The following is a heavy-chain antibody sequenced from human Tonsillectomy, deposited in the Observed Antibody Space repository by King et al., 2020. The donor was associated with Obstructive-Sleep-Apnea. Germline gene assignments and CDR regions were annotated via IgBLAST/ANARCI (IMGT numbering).Heavy chain of an antibody. J-gene: IGHJ4*02. Sequence: VQLVESGGGVVQPGRSLRLSCAASGFTFSSYAMHWVLQAPGKGLEGVAVISYDGSNKYYAASVKGRFTISRDNSKNTLYLQMNSLRAEDTAVYYCARVVVGATSYFDYWGQGTLVTVSS. V-gene: IGHV3-30-3*01. CDR1: GFTFSSYA. CDR2: ISYDGSNK. CDR3: ARVVVGATSYFDY. D-gene: IGHD1-26*01.